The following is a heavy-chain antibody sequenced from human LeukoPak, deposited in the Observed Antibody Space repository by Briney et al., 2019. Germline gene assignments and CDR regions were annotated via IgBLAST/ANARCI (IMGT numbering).Heavy chain of an antibody. CDR2: ISYDGSVK. D-gene: IGHD5-12*01. J-gene: IGHJ4*02. CDR3: AKEETSGFLDY. Sequence: PGGTLRLSCAASGFTFSSFGMHWVREAPGKGLEWVAVISYDGSVKYYAGSVKGRFTISRDNSKNTLYLQMDSLRAEDTAVYYCAKEETSGFLDYWGQGTLVTVSS. V-gene: IGHV3-30*18. CDR1: GFTFSSFG.